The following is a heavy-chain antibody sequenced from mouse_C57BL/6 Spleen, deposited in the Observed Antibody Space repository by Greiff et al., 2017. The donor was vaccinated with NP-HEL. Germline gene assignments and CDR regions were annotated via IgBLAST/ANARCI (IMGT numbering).Heavy chain of an antibody. CDR3: AAGGYSNSYWYFDV. D-gene: IGHD2-5*01. CDR1: GYAFTNYL. J-gene: IGHJ1*03. Sequence: VQLQQSGAELVRPGTSVKVSCKASGYAFTNYLIEWVKQRPGQGLEWIGVINPGSGGTNYNEKFKGKATLTADKSSSTAYMQLSSLTSEDSAVYFCAAGGYSNSYWYFDVWGTGTTVTVSS. V-gene: IGHV1-54*01. CDR2: INPGSGGT.